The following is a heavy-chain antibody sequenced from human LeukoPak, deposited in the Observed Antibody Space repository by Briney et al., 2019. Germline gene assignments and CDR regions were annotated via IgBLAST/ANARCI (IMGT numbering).Heavy chain of an antibody. CDR3: ARGHSEATTRDAFDI. V-gene: IGHV3-43D*03. CDR2: ISRDGDNT. Sequence: PGGSLRLSCAASGFTFDDYDMHWVRQAPGKGLEWVSLISRDGDNTYYADSVKGRFTISRDNSKNSLYLQMSSLRPEDTAVYYCARGHSEATTRDAFDIWGQGTMVTVSS. D-gene: IGHD5-12*01. J-gene: IGHJ3*02. CDR1: GFTFDDYD.